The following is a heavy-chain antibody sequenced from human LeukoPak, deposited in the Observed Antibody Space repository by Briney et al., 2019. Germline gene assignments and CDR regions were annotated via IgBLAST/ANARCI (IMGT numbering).Heavy chain of an antibody. CDR2: IFSDGTT. Sequence: GGSLRLSCAASGFTFSSYSMTWVRQAPGKGLEWVSVIFSDGTTYYTDSVKGRFTISRDNSKNTLYLQLNSLRAEDTVVYYCAKTGGPWDWGQGTLVTVSS. J-gene: IGHJ4*02. D-gene: IGHD7-27*01. CDR3: AKTGGPWD. CDR1: GFTFSSYS. V-gene: IGHV3-53*01.